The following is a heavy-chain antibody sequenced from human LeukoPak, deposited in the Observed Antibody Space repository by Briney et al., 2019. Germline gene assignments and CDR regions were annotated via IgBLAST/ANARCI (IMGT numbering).Heavy chain of an antibody. D-gene: IGHD3-10*01. CDR1: GGSISSGGYY. CDR2: IYYSGST. Sequence: SQTLSLTCTVSGGSISSGGYYCSWIRQHPGKGLEWIGYIYYSGSTYYNPSLKSRVTISVDTSKNQFSLKLSSVTAADTAVYYCARGPPGGQFDPWGQGTLVTVSS. CDR3: ARGPPGGQFDP. J-gene: IGHJ5*02. V-gene: IGHV4-31*03.